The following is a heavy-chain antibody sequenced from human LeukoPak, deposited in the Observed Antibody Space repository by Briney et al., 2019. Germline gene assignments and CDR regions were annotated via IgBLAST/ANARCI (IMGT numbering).Heavy chain of an antibody. D-gene: IGHD3-22*01. CDR2: INPKSGDT. V-gene: IGHV1-2*02. J-gene: IGHJ3*02. CDR1: GYRFSDNY. CDR3: ARGKDDSTGHYDAFDI. Sequence: ASVKVSCKASGYRFSDNYVHWVRQAPGQGLEHMGWINPKSGDTHFSQRFKGRVTMTTDTSIDTAYMEMRKLRSDDTGVYYCARGKDDSTGHYDAFDIWGHGTMVTVSS.